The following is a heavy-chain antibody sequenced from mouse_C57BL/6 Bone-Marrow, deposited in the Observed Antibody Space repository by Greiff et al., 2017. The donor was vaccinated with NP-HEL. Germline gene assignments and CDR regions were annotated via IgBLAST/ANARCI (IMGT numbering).Heavy chain of an antibody. CDR2: INPSTGGT. D-gene: IGHD1-1*01. CDR3: ARNSYYGSSYVYAMDY. J-gene: IGHJ4*01. Sequence: VQLQQSGPELVKPGASVKISCKASGYSFTGYYMNWVKQSPEKSLEWIGEINPSTGGTTYNQKFKAKATLTVDKSSSTAYMQLKSLTSEYSAVYYCARNSYYGSSYVYAMDYWGQGTSVTVSS. CDR1: GYSFTGYY. V-gene: IGHV1-42*01.